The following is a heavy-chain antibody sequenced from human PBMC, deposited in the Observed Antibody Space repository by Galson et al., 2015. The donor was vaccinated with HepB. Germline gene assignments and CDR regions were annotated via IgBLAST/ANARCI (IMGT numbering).Heavy chain of an antibody. V-gene: IGHV1-3*01. J-gene: IGHJ6*02. CDR1: GYTFASYA. D-gene: IGHD6-6*01. CDR3: ASSSEYSSSPVYYYGMDV. Sequence: SVKVSCKASGYTFASYAMHWVRQAPGQRLEWMGWINAGNGNTKYSQKFQGRVTITRDTSASTAYMELSSLRSEDTAVYYCASSSEYSSSPVYYYGMDVWGQGTTVTVSS. CDR2: INAGNGNT.